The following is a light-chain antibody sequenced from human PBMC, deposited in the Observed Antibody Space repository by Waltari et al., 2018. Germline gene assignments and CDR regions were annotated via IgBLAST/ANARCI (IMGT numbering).Light chain of an antibody. CDR3: QKYDRLPAT. CDR1: QSVSSF. Sequence: EIVFAQYPGTLSLSPGERGTLSCRACQSVSSFLAGYQHKPGQAPRLLIYGAFTRATGIPDRFSGSGSGTDCSLTISRLEPEDFAVYYCQKYDRLPATFGQGTKVEIK. CDR2: GAF. V-gene: IGKV3-20*01. J-gene: IGKJ1*01.